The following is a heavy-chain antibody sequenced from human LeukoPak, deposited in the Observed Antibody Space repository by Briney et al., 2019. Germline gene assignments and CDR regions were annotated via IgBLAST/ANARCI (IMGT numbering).Heavy chain of an antibody. CDR1: GFTFSSYW. V-gene: IGHV3-7*01. D-gene: IGHD6-19*01. CDR3: ARASSGWSSLTSDY. Sequence: GGSLRLSCAASGFTFSSYWMSWVRQAPGKGLEWVANIKQDGSEKYYVDSVKGRFTISRDNAKNSLYLQMNSLRAEDTAVYYCARASSGWSSLTSDYWGQGTLVTVSS. CDR2: IKQDGSEK. J-gene: IGHJ4*02.